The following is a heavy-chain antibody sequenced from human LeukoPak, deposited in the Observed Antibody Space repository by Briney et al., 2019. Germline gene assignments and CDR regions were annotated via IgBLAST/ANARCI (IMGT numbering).Heavy chain of an antibody. Sequence: ASVKVSCKASGYTFTGYYMHWVRQAPGQGLEWMGRINPNSGGTNYVQKFQGRVTMTRDTSISTAYMELSRLRSDDTAVYYCAVYSGYEDYFDYWGQGTLVTVSS. CDR1: GYTFTGYY. J-gene: IGHJ4*02. CDR2: INPNSGGT. V-gene: IGHV1-2*06. CDR3: AVYSGYEDYFDY. D-gene: IGHD5-12*01.